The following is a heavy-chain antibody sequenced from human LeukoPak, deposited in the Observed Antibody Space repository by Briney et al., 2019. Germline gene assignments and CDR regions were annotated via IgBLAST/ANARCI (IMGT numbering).Heavy chain of an antibody. V-gene: IGHV4-59*01. J-gene: IGHJ4*02. Sequence: SETLSLTCTVSGGSISSYYWSWIRQPPGKGLEAIRYIYYSGSTNYNPSLKSRVTISVDTSKNQFSLKLSSVTAADTAVYYCARVLDTAMALGFYYFDYWGQGTLVTVSS. CDR2: IYYSGST. CDR3: ARVLDTAMALGFYYFDY. D-gene: IGHD5-18*01. CDR1: GGSISSYY.